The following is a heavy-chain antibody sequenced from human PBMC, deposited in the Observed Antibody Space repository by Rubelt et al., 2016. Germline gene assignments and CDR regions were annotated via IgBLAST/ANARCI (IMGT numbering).Heavy chain of an antibody. Sequence: QLQLQESGPGLVKPSETLSLTCTVSGASISSSNYNWGWIRQPPGKGLEWIGEIYHSGSTNYKPSHKSRVTIPDNNPKNQYSRKLSSVTAADTAVYYCARTGYCSGGTCYSVVDYWGQGTLVTVSS. J-gene: IGHJ4*02. CDR1: GASISSSNYN. D-gene: IGHD2-15*01. V-gene: IGHV4-39*07. CDR3: ARTGYCSGGTCYSVVDY. CDR2: IYHSGST.